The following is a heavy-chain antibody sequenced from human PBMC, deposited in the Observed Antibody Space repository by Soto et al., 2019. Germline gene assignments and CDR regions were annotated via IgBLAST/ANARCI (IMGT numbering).Heavy chain of an antibody. V-gene: IGHV1-2*02. CDR1: GYIFIDYY. J-gene: IGHJ3*02. Sequence: QVQLVQSGAEVKKPGASVNVSCKPSGYIFIDYYIYWVRQAPGQGLEWMGWINPTTGGSNFAQKFQGRVTMARDTSISTAYMELSRLRSDDTAVYYCARGRLDYDSSAYPGDAFDIWGQGTMVTVSS. CDR2: INPTTGGS. D-gene: IGHD3-22*01. CDR3: ARGRLDYDSSAYPGDAFDI.